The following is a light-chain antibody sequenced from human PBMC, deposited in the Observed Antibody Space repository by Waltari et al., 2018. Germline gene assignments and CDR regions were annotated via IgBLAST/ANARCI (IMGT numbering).Light chain of an antibody. CDR3: QQRANWPPLT. Sequence: EIVLTQSPATLSLAPGERATLSCRASQSVSTFLAWYQQKPGQAPRLLIYHASTRATGIPARCSGSGSGTDFTLTISSLEPEDFAVYYCQQRANWPPLTFGGGTKVEI. V-gene: IGKV3-11*01. J-gene: IGKJ4*01. CDR2: HAS. CDR1: QSVSTF.